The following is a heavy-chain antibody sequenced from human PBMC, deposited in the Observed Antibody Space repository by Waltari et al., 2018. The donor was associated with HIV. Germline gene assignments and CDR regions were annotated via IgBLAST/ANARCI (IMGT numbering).Heavy chain of an antibody. Sequence: WVSYISGSGKTMSYADSVKGRFTISRDNTKNSLYLQMNSLRAEDTALYFCARDLATLSNPARSYSDYDDDYWGQGTLVTVSS. V-gene: IGHV3-11*01. J-gene: IGHJ4*02. D-gene: IGHD5-12*01. CDR3: ARDLATLSNPARSYSDYDDDY. CDR2: ISGSGKTM.